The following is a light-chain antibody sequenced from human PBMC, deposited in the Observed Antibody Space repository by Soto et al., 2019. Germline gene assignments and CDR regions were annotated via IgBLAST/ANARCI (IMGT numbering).Light chain of an antibody. V-gene: IGKV1-39*01. J-gene: IGKJ1*01. CDR3: QQSCSTPWT. Sequence: DIQMTQSPSSLSASVGDRVTITCRASQSISKDLNWYQQKPGEAPMLLIYDASTLQGGVPSRFSGAVSGTDFTLTISNLQPEDFATYFCQQSCSTPWTFGLGTKVDI. CDR1: QSISKD. CDR2: DAS.